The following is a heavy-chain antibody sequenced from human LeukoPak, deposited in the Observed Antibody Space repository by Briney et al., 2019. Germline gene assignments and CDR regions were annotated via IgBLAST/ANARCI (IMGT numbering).Heavy chain of an antibody. CDR3: ARVGYCSSTSCYTGYYYMDV. D-gene: IGHD2-2*02. J-gene: IGHJ6*03. CDR1: GGSFSGYY. Sequence: SETLSLTCAVYGGSFSGYYWSWIRQPPGKGLEWIGYIYYSGSTNYNPSLKSRVTISVDTSKNQFSLKLSSVTAADTAVYYCARVGYCSSTSCYTGYYYMDVWGKGTTVTVSS. CDR2: IYYSGST. V-gene: IGHV4-59*01.